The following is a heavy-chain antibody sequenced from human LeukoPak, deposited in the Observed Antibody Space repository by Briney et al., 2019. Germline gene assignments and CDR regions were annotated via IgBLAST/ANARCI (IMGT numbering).Heavy chain of an antibody. V-gene: IGHV3-23*01. CDR1: GFTVSAYA. D-gene: IGHD3-10*01. J-gene: IGHJ4*02. CDR3: AARKVRGVWFYLDY. CDR2: IYDDNT. Sequence: GGSLRLSCAASGFTVSAYAMAWVRQAPGKGLEWVSTIYDDNTYYADSVKGRFAISTDNSKNTLYPQMNSLRVEDTAVYFCAARKVRGVWFYLDYWGQGTLVTVSS.